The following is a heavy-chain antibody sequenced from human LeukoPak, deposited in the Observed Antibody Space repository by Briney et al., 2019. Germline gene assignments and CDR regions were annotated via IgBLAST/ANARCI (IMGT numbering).Heavy chain of an antibody. D-gene: IGHD6-19*01. CDR1: GFTFSSYG. CDR2: IRYDGSDK. Sequence: GGSLTLSCAASGFTFSSYGMHWVRQAPAKGLEWVAFIRYDGSDKYYADSVKGRFTISRDNSKNTLYLQMNSLRADDTAVYYCAKVRQWVGDAFDIWGQGTMVTVSS. CDR3: AKVRQWVGDAFDI. J-gene: IGHJ3*02. V-gene: IGHV3-30*02.